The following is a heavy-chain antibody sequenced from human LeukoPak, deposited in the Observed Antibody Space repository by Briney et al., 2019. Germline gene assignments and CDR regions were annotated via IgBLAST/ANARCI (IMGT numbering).Heavy chain of an antibody. Sequence: ASVKVSCKASGYTFTSYAMNWVRQAPGQGLEWMGWINTNTGNPTYAQGFTGRFAFSLDTSVSTAYLQISSLKAEDTAVYYCARDVSYYDSSGYYYSAAFDIWGQGTMVTVSS. CDR3: ARDVSYYDSSGYYYSAAFDI. CDR2: INTNTGNP. D-gene: IGHD3-22*01. CDR1: GYTFTSYA. V-gene: IGHV7-4-1*02. J-gene: IGHJ3*02.